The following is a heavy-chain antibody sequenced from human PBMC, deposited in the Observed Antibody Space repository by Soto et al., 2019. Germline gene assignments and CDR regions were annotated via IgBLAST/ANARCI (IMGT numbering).Heavy chain of an antibody. V-gene: IGHV1-69*02. CDR2: IIPILGIA. D-gene: IGHD2-2*02. CDR3: AMEYCSSTSCYRDY. Sequence: QVQLMQSGAEVKKPGSSVKVSCKASGGTFSSYTISWVRQAPGQGLEWMGRIIPILGIANYAQKFQGRVTITADKSTSTAYMXXXSLRSEDTAVYYCAMEYCSSTSCYRDYWGQGTLVTVSS. CDR1: GGTFSSYT. J-gene: IGHJ4*02.